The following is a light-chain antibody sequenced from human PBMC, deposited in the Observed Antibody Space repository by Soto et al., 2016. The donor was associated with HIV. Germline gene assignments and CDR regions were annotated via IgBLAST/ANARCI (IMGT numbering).Light chain of an antibody. V-gene: IGLV3-21*03. J-gene: IGLJ3*02. CDR3: QVWDSSSDHSPWV. CDR1: NIGSKS. CDR2: DDS. Sequence: SYELTQAPSVSVAPGKTARISCGGINIGSKSVQWYQQQPGQAPVLVVYDDSDRPSGIPERFSGSNSGNTATLTISRVEAGDEADYYCQVWDSSSDHSPWVFGGGTKLTVL.